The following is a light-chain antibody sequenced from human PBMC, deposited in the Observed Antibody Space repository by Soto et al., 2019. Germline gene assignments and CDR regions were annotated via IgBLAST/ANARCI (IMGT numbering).Light chain of an antibody. CDR1: QSISYN. CDR2: GAS. J-gene: IGKJ2*01. Sequence: EIVMTQSPATLSMSPGERATLSCRASQSISYNLAWYQQKPGQAPRLLIYGASTRATGIPARFSGSGSGTDFTLTISSPQSEDFAIYYCQQYNNWPPLYTFGQGTKLENK. V-gene: IGKV3-15*01. CDR3: QQYNNWPPLYT.